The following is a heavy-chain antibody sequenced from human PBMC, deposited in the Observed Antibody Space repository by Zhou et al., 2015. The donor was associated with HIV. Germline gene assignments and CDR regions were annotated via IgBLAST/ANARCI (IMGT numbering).Heavy chain of an antibody. J-gene: IGHJ6*02. CDR2: INTNTGNP. CDR3: ARVVAARPTPFYGMDV. D-gene: IGHD6-6*01. V-gene: IGHV7-4-1*02. CDR1: GGTFSNYA. Sequence: QVQLVQSGSEVTKPGSSVKVSCKASGGTFSNYAISWVRQAPGQGLEWMGWINTNTGNPTYAQGFTGRFVFSLDTSVSTAYLQISSLKAEDTAVYYCARVVAARPTPFYGMDVWGQGTTVTVSS.